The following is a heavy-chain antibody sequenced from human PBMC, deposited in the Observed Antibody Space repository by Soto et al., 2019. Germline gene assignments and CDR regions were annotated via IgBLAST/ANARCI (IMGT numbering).Heavy chain of an antibody. D-gene: IGHD4-4*01. CDR2: INHSGST. CDR3: ARHRRTTVAKFYFDN. J-gene: IGHJ4*02. Sequence: PSETLSLTCAVYGGSFSGYYWSWIRQPPGKGLEWIAEINHSGSTNYNPSLKSRVTISVDTSKNQFSLKLTSVTAADTAVYYCARHRRTTVAKFYFDNWGQGALVTVS. V-gene: IGHV4-34*01. CDR1: GGSFSGYY.